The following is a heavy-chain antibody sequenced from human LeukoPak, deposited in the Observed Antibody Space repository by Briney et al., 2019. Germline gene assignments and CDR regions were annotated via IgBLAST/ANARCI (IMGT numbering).Heavy chain of an antibody. J-gene: IGHJ4*02. CDR1: GGSLSSYY. Sequence: SETLSLTCTVSGGSLSSYYWSWIRQPPGKGLEWIGYIYDSGSTNYNPSLKSRVTISVDTSKNQFSLKLRSVTAADTALYFCAAQVIAAAAPSDFWGQGAPVTVSS. V-gene: IGHV4-59*08. CDR2: IYDSGST. D-gene: IGHD6-13*01. CDR3: AAQVIAAAAPSDF.